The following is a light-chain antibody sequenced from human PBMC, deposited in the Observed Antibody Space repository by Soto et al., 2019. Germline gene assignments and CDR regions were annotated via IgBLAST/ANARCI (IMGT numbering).Light chain of an antibody. CDR2: WAS. J-gene: IGKJ1*01. V-gene: IGKV3-15*01. CDR1: QSGSSS. CDR3: QQYNNWPRA. Sequence: IVMTQSPATIFVSXGERATLTGTASQSGSSSLAWYPQRPGKAPRTXXAWASTRATGIPARFSGSGFGTEFTLTISSLQSEDFAVYYCQQYNNWPRAFGQGTKVDI.